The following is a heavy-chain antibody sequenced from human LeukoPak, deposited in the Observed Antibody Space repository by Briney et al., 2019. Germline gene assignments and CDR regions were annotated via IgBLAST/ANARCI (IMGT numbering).Heavy chain of an antibody. CDR3: AKGSGSGYSGSGSSTSYFDY. CDR2: ISVSGGST. CDR1: GFTFSIDA. Sequence: TVGCLRLSCAASGFTFSIDAMSWGCQAPGKGLEWVSAISVSGGSTYYADSVKGRFTISRDNSKTTLYLQMNSLRAEATAVSYCAKGSGSGYSGSGSSTSYFDYWGQGTLVTVSS. V-gene: IGHV3-23*01. D-gene: IGHD3-10*01. J-gene: IGHJ4*02.